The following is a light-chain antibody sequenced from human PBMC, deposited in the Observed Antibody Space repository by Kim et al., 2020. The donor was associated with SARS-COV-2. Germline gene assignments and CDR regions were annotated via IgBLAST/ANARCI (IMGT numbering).Light chain of an antibody. CDR2: GKN. CDR3: NSRDSSGNHVV. Sequence: AWGQKVRTQCQGDSLRSYYARWYQQKPGQAPVLVIYGKNNRPSGIPDRFSGSSSGNTASLTSTGAQAEDEADYYCNSRDSSGNHVVFGGGTKLTVL. CDR1: SLRSYY. J-gene: IGLJ2*01. V-gene: IGLV3-19*01.